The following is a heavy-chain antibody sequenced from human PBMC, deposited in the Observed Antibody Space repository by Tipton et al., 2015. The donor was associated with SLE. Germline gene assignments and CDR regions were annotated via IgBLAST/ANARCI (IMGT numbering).Heavy chain of an antibody. CDR2: IYCSGST. CDR1: GGSISSYY. Sequence: TLSLTCTVSGGSISSYYWSWIRQPPGKGLEWIGYIYCSGSTNYNPSLKSRVTISVDTSKNQFSLKLSSVTAADTAVYYCAREINSGYYYYMDVWGKGTTVTVSS. J-gene: IGHJ6*03. D-gene: IGHD3-10*01. V-gene: IGHV4-59*01. CDR3: AREINSGYYYYMDV.